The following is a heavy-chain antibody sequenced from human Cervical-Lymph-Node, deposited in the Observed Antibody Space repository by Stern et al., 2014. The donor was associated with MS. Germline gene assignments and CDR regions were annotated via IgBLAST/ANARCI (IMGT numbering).Heavy chain of an antibody. CDR2: ITWNSVSV. CDR1: GFTFDDYA. CDR3: AKGSGGSGYYPVALDY. D-gene: IGHD3-3*01. V-gene: IGHV3-9*01. J-gene: IGHJ4*02. Sequence: EVQLEESGGGLVQPGRSLRLSWASSGFTFDDYAMHLVRQAPGKGLELVSVITWNSVSVDYADYMKGRFTISRDNAKNSLYLQMNSLRGDDTALYYCAKGSGGSGYYPVALDYWGQGTLVTVSS.